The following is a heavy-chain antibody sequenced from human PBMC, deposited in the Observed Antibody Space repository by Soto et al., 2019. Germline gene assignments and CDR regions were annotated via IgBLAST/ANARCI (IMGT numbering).Heavy chain of an antibody. D-gene: IGHD6-13*01. CDR3: TIVRPTSNWYSFDI. CDR2: MYYSGTT. CDR1: GGSISSGTYY. V-gene: IGHV4-39*01. Sequence: QLRLQESGPGLVRHSEPLSLTCTVSGGSISSGTYYWGWIRQSPGKGLEWIGSMYYSGTTYYNPSLKSRATISVDMSKNQFSLKLSSVTAADTAVYFCTIVRPTSNWYSFDIWGQGTLVTVS. J-gene: IGHJ3*02.